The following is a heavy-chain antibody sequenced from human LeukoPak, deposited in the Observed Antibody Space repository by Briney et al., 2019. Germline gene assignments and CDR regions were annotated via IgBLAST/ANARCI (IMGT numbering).Heavy chain of an antibody. D-gene: IGHD6-6*01. Sequence: PGGSLRLSCAASGFTFSSYEMNWVRQAPGKGLEWVSYISSSGSTIYYADSVRGRFTISGDNAKNSLYLQMNSLRAEDTAVYYCAREARYWYFDLWGRGTLVTVSS. CDR2: ISSSGSTI. CDR1: GFTFSSYE. CDR3: AREARYWYFDL. J-gene: IGHJ2*01. V-gene: IGHV3-48*03.